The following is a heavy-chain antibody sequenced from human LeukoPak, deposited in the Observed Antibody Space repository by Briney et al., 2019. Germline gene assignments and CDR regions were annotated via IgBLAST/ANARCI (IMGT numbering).Heavy chain of an antibody. Sequence: GASVKVSCKASGYTFTSYDINWVRQATGQGLEWMGWMNPNSGNTGYAQKFQGRVTMTRDTSTSTVYMELSSLRSEDTAVYYCARVALYCSSTSCAAENWFDPWGQGTLVTVSS. CDR3: ARVALYCSSTSCAAENWFDP. CDR1: GYTFTSYD. CDR2: MNPNSGNT. J-gene: IGHJ5*02. V-gene: IGHV1-8*01. D-gene: IGHD2-2*01.